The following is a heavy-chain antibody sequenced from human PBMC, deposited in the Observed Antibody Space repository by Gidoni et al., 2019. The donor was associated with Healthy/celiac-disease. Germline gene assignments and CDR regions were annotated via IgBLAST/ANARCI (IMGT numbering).Heavy chain of an antibody. J-gene: IGHJ5*02. D-gene: IGHD6-25*01. V-gene: IGHV3-30-3*01. Sequence: QLQLLESGRGVAQPARSLRLSCAASGFTFSSYAMHWVRQAPGKGLEWVEVMTYEGSNKYYADSVEGRFTISRDNSKNTLYLQMNSLRAEDTAVYYCAREYSSAPYDWFDPWGQGTLVTVSS. CDR1: GFTFSSYA. CDR3: AREYSSAPYDWFDP. CDR2: MTYEGSNK.